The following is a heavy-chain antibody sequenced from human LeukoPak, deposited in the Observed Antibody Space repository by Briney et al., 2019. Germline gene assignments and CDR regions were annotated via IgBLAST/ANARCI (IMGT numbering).Heavy chain of an antibody. CDR3: AKEKLRFGELLLSMDV. Sequence: GGSLRLSCAVSGFIFSSFGMHWVRQAPGKGLEWVAVISYDGRNKYYADSVKGRFTISRDNSKNTLYLQMNSLRAEDTAVYYCAKEKLRFGELLLSMDVWGQGTTVTVPS. CDR2: ISYDGRNK. D-gene: IGHD3-10*01. CDR1: GFIFSSFG. V-gene: IGHV3-30*18. J-gene: IGHJ6*02.